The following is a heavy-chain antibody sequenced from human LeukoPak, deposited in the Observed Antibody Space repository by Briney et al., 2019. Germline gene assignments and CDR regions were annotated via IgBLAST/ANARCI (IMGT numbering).Heavy chain of an antibody. D-gene: IGHD3-10*01. Sequence: SETLSLTCTVSGYSISSGYYWGWIRQPPGKGLEWIGSIYHSGSTYYNPSLKSRVTISVDTSKNQFSLKLSSVTAADTAVYYCARLTMVRGVIITKNYYYYYMDVWGKGTTVTVSS. J-gene: IGHJ6*03. CDR3: ARLTMVRGVIITKNYYYYYMDV. V-gene: IGHV4-38-2*02. CDR1: GYSISSGYY. CDR2: IYHSGST.